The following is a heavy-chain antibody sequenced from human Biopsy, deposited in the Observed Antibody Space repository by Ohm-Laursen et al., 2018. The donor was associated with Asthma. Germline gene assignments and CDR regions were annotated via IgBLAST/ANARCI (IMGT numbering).Heavy chain of an antibody. CDR3: AKRRGYSGHDNGY. J-gene: IGHJ4*02. V-gene: IGHV3-30*18. D-gene: IGHD5-12*01. CDR2: ISYDGNHK. Sequence: SLRLSCSASGFMFRSFGMHWVRQAPGKGLEWVAVISYDGNHKFYEDSVKGRFTISRDNSKNTLYLQMNSLRTEDTAVYYCAKRRGYSGHDNGYRGQGTLVTVSS. CDR1: GFMFRSFG.